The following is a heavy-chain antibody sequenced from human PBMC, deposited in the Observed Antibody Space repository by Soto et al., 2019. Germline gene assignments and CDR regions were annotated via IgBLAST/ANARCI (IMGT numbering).Heavy chain of an antibody. CDR1: GGTFSSYT. Sequence: QVQLVQSGAEVKKPGSSVKVSCKASGGTFSSYTISWVRQAPGQGLEWMGRIIPRLGIANYAQKFQGRVTNTADKSTSTAYMALSSLRSEDTAVYYCARGGYDCSGGSCYSYWGQGTLVTVSS. V-gene: IGHV1-69*02. J-gene: IGHJ4*02. CDR3: ARGGYDCSGGSCYSY. D-gene: IGHD2-15*01. CDR2: IIPRLGIA.